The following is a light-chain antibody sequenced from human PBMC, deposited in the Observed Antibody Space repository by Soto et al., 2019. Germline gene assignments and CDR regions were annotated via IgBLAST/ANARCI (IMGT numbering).Light chain of an antibody. J-gene: IGKJ2*01. CDR1: ETLSSSY. V-gene: IGKV3-20*01. Sequence: IVLTQSPGTLSLSPGESATLSCRASETLSSSYLAWFQQKPGQAPRLLIYGASNSATGIPDRFSGSGSLTTFSTTNTRLYHEDFSGYYSNQHAHSPPYTFGKGTKLQIK. CDR2: GAS. CDR3: NQHAHSPPYT.